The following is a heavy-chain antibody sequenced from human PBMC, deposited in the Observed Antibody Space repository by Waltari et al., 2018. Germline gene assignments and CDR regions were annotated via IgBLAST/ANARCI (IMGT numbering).Heavy chain of an antibody. D-gene: IGHD2-8*01. CDR1: GYTFTSYN. CDR2: MNPNSSST. Sequence: QVQLVQSGAEVKKPGASVKVSCKGSGYTFTSYNIHWVRQATGQGLEWMGWMNPNSSSTGYAQTRQDRVTMTCDTSTGTAYMQLSSLKFDDTAVYYCAIMAFTAGVDYWGQGTPVTVS. V-gene: IGHV1-8*01. J-gene: IGHJ4*02. CDR3: AIMAFTAGVDY.